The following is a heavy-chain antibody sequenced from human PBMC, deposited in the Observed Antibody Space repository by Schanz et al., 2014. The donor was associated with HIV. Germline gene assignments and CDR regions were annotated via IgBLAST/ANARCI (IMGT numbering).Heavy chain of an antibody. Sequence: QVQLVQSGAEVKKPGASVRVSCKASGYTFTNYFIHWVRQAPGQGLEWMGWINPNSGDTDYAQKFQGRVTMTRDTSISTGYMELSRLRSDDTAVYYYAREGTAARQFYYYGMDVWGQGTTVTVSS. CDR2: INPNSGDT. V-gene: IGHV1-2*02. D-gene: IGHD6-6*01. CDR1: GYTFTNYF. CDR3: AREGTAARQFYYYGMDV. J-gene: IGHJ6*02.